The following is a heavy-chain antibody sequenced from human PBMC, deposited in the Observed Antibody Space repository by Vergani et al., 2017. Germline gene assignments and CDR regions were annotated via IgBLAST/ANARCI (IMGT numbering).Heavy chain of an antibody. J-gene: IGHJ6*03. CDR1: GGTFSSYA. Sequence: QVQLVQSGAEVKKPGSSVKVSCKASGGTFSSYAISWVRQAPGQGLEWMGGIIPIFGTANYAQKFQGRVTITADESTSTAYMELSSLRSEDTAVYYCARDSRVGYYGSGRRNYYMDVWGKGTTVTVSS. CDR2: IIPIFGTA. CDR3: ARDSRVGYYGSGRRNYYMDV. D-gene: IGHD3-10*01. V-gene: IGHV1-69*01.